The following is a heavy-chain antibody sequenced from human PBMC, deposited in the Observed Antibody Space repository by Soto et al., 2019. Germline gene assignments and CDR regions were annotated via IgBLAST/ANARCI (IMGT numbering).Heavy chain of an antibody. D-gene: IGHD6-6*01. V-gene: IGHV3-74*01. CDR2: INSDGSST. J-gene: IGHJ4*02. CDR1: GFTCRSYW. CDR3: ASGGSSLNFDS. Sequence: EVQLVESGGGLVQPGGSLRLSCAASGFTCRSYWMQWVRQAPGKGLVWVSWINSDGSSTSYADSVKGRFTISRDNAKNTLYLQMNSLRAEDTAVYYCASGGSSLNFDSWGQGTLVTVSS.